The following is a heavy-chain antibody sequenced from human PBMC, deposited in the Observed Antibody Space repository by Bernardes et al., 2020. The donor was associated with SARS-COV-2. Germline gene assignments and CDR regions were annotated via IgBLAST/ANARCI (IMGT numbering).Heavy chain of an antibody. Sequence: ASVKVSCKASGYTFTGYYMHWVRQAPGQGLEWMGWINPNSGGTNYAQKFQGRVTMTRDTSISTAYMELSRLRSDDTAVYYCAREPSGYCSSTSCKEDAFDIWGQGTMVTVSS. CDR1: GYTFTGYY. V-gene: IGHV1-2*02. J-gene: IGHJ3*02. CDR3: AREPSGYCSSTSCKEDAFDI. D-gene: IGHD2-2*01. CDR2: INPNSGGT.